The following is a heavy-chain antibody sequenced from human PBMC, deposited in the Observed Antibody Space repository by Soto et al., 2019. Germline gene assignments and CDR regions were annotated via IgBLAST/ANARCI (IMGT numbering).Heavy chain of an antibody. Sequence: HPGGSLRLSCAASGFTFSSYGMHWVRQAPGKGLEWVAVIWYDGSNKYYADSVKGRFTISRDNSKNTLYLQMNSLRAEDTAVYYCATRIRGRRDGYNPDAFDIWGQGTMVTVSS. D-gene: IGHD5-12*01. V-gene: IGHV3-33*01. CDR3: ATRIRGRRDGYNPDAFDI. J-gene: IGHJ3*02. CDR1: GFTFSSYG. CDR2: IWYDGSNK.